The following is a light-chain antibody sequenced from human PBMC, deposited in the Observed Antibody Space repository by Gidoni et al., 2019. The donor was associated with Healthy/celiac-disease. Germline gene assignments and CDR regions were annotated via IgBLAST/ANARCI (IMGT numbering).Light chain of an antibody. CDR2: LGS. V-gene: IGKV2-28*01. Sequence: DTVLTQSPLSLPVTPGEQASISSRSSQSLLHSKGYNYLDWYLQKPGQSPQLLIYLGSNRASGVPDRFSGSGSGTDFTLKISRGEAEDVGVYYCMQALQTPLTFGGXTKVEIK. CDR1: QSLLHSKGYNY. CDR3: MQALQTPLT. J-gene: IGKJ4*01.